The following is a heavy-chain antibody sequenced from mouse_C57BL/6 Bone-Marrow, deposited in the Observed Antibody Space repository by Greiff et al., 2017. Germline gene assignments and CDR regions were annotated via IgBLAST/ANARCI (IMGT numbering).Heavy chain of an antibody. Sequence: EVMLVESGGGLVKPGGSLKLSCAASGFTFSDYGMHWVRQAPEKGLEWVAYISSGSSTIYYADTVKGRFTISRDNAKNTLFLQMTSLRSEDTAMYYCARYYYGSSPDYFDYWGQGTTLTVSS. CDR2: ISSGSSTI. J-gene: IGHJ2*01. D-gene: IGHD1-1*01. V-gene: IGHV5-17*01. CDR1: GFTFSDYG. CDR3: ARYYYGSSPDYFDY.